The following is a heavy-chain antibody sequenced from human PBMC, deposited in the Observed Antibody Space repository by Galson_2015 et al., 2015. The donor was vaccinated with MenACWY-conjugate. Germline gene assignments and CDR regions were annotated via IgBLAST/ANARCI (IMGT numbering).Heavy chain of an antibody. CDR1: GFTFSSSS. V-gene: IGHV3-48*04. D-gene: IGHD5-12*01. J-gene: IGHJ6*02. Sequence: SLRLSCAASGFTFSSSSMNWVRQAPGKGLEWVSYISSSSSTIYYADSVKGRFTISRDNAKNSLYLQMNSLRAEDTAVYYCARNDYFAYYGMDVWGQGTTVTVSS. CDR3: ARNDYFAYYGMDV. CDR2: ISSSSSTI.